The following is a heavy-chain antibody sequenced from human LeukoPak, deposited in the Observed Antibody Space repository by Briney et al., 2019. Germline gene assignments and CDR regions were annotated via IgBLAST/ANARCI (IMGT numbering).Heavy chain of an antibody. J-gene: IGHJ3*01. Sequence: GGSLRPSCAASGFTFRSFAMTWVRQAPGKGLEWVSSIRGSGDGTSYADSVKGRFTVSRDNSKNTLYLQMDSLRAEDTAIYYCGRDPNGDYIGAFDFWGQGTLVTVSS. D-gene: IGHD4-17*01. CDR3: GRDPNGDYIGAFDF. CDR1: GFTFRSFA. CDR2: IRGSGDGT. V-gene: IGHV3-23*01.